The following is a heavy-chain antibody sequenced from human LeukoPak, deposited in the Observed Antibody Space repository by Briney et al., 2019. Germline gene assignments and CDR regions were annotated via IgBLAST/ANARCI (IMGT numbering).Heavy chain of an antibody. V-gene: IGHV4-39*01. Sequence: SETLSLTCTVSGGSISSSSYYWGWIRQPPGTGLEWIGSIYYSGSTYYNPSLKSRVTISVDTSKNQFSLKLSSVTAADTAVYYCARRRVVVVAATYDYWGQGTLVTVSS. D-gene: IGHD2-15*01. CDR1: GGSISSSSYY. CDR2: IYYSGST. J-gene: IGHJ4*02. CDR3: ARRRVVVVAATYDY.